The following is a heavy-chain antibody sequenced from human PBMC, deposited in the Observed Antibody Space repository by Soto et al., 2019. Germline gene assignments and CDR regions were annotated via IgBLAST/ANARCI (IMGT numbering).Heavy chain of an antibody. CDR1: GGTFSSYA. Sequence: SVKVSCKASGGTFSSYAISWVRQAPGQGLEWMGGIIPIFGTANYAQKFQGRVTITADESTSTAYMELSSLRSEDTAVYYCAGLKWVDCSSTSCRTYNWFDPWGQGTLVTVSS. D-gene: IGHD2-2*01. V-gene: IGHV1-69*13. CDR2: IIPIFGTA. CDR3: AGLKWVDCSSTSCRTYNWFDP. J-gene: IGHJ5*02.